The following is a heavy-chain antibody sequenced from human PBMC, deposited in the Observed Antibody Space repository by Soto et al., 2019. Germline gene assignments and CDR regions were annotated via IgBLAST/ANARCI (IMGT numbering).Heavy chain of an antibody. V-gene: IGHV3-30-3*01. Sequence: QVQLVESGGGVVQPGRSLGLSCAASGFTFSNFFIHWVRQVPGKGLEWVSLISYDGTNKYYADSVKGRFTISRDNSRNTLYLQMKSLRPEDTAIYYCARGARDCGGDCLDYWGQGTLVTVSS. CDR2: ISYDGTNK. CDR3: ARGARDCGGDCLDY. J-gene: IGHJ4*02. D-gene: IGHD2-21*02. CDR1: GFTFSNFF.